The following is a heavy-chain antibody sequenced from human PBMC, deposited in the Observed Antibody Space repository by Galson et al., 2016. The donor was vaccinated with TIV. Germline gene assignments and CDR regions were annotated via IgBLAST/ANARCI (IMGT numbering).Heavy chain of an antibody. CDR2: IFPSDSDT. D-gene: IGHD2-21*01. V-gene: IGHV5-51*01. CDR1: GYNFITYW. Sequence: QSGAEVKQPGDSLRISCKGSGYNFITYWIGWARQMPGKGLEWMGIIFPSDSDTRYSPSFEGQVTISADKSASTISLQWTSLKTSDSGIYYCARRGGSDSPARAFDIWGQGTMVTVSS. J-gene: IGHJ3*02. CDR3: ARRGGSDSPARAFDI.